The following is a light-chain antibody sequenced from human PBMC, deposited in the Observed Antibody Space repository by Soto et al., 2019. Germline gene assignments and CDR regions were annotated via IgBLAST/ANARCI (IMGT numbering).Light chain of an antibody. CDR3: CSYATSRTLL. J-gene: IGLJ2*01. V-gene: IGLV2-23*01. Sequence: ALTQPASVSGSPGESITISCTGTSSDVGTYNLVTWYQQHPGRVPKLILYEGNKRPSGVSSRFSASKSGNTASLTISGLQAEDEADYFRCSYATSRTLLFGGGTKVTVL. CDR1: SSDVGTYNL. CDR2: EGN.